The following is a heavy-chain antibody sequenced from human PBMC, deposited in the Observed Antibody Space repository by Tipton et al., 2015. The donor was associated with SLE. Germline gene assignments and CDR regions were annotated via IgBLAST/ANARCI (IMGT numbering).Heavy chain of an antibody. D-gene: IGHD3-3*01. CDR3: AREPRSGYHDY. J-gene: IGHJ4*02. Sequence: LRLSCTVSGASISSYYWSWIRQPPGKGLEWIGYIYYSGSTVHNPSLKSRVTMSVDTSKNQFSLKLSSVTAADTAVYYCAREPRSGYHDYWGQGTLVIVSS. V-gene: IGHV4-59*12. CDR2: IYYSGST. CDR1: GASISSYY.